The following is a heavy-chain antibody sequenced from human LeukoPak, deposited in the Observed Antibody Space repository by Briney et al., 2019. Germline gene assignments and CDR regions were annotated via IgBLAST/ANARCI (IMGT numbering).Heavy chain of an antibody. CDR3: ARHSEDTAA. V-gene: IGHV4-59*08. D-gene: IGHD5-18*01. CDR1: AGSISSYY. CDR2: IYYSGST. J-gene: IGHJ5*02. Sequence: SETLSLTCTVSAGSISSYYWSWIRQPPGEGLVWIGYIYYSGSTNYNPSLKSRVTISVDTSKNQFSLKLSSVTAADTAVYYCARHSEDTAAWGQGTLVTVSS.